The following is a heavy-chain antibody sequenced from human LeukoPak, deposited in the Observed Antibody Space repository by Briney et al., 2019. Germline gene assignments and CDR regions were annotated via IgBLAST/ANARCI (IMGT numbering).Heavy chain of an antibody. D-gene: IGHD1-26*01. Sequence: GGSLRLSCAASGFTFSSYWMSWVRQAPGKGLEWVANIKQDGSEKYYVDSVKGRFTISRDNAKNSLYLQMNSLRAEDTAVYYCARRRDLYSGSYYPFDYWGQGTLVTVSS. CDR1: GFTFSSYW. CDR3: ARRRDLYSGSYYPFDY. J-gene: IGHJ4*02. V-gene: IGHV3-7*01. CDR2: IKQDGSEK.